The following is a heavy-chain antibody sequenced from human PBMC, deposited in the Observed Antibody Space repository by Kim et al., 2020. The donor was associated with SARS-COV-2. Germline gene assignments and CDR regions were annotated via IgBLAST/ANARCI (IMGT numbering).Heavy chain of an antibody. J-gene: IGHJ6*02. CDR3: ARAQGPGTNYGMDV. V-gene: IGHV4-59*01. Sequence: TPSSKSRVTISVDTSKNQFSLKLSSVTAADTAVYYCARAQGPGTNYGMDVWGQGTTVTVSS. D-gene: IGHD4-17*01.